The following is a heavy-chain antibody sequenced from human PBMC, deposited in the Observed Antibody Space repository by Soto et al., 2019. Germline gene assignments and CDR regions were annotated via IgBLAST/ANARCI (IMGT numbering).Heavy chain of an antibody. V-gene: IGHV4-59*08. D-gene: IGHD2-2*01. CDR1: GGSISSYY. CDR3: ARHVPYCSDTSHCAYGMDV. Sequence: QVQLQESGPGLVKPSETLSLTCTVSGGSISSYYWSWIRQPPGKGLEWIGYIYYSGSTNYNPSLKIRATRSLDTSKNQFSLKLSAVTAADTAVYYCARHVPYCSDTSHCAYGMDVWGQGTTVTVSS. CDR2: IYYSGST. J-gene: IGHJ6*02.